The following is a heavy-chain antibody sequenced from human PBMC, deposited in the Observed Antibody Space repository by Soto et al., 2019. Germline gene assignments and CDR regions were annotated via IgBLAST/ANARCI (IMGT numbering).Heavy chain of an antibody. J-gene: IGHJ6*02. CDR2: ISSSGSTI. V-gene: IGHV3-48*03. D-gene: IGHD3-9*01. Sequence: GGSLRLSCAASGFTFSSYEMNWVRQAPGKGLEWVSYISSSGSTIYYADSVKGRFTISRDNAKNSLYLQMNSLRAEDTAVYYCAGTVVVTYYDILTGYYTHSYYYYGMDVWGQGTTVTAP. CDR3: AGTVVVTYYDILTGYYTHSYYYYGMDV. CDR1: GFTFSSYE.